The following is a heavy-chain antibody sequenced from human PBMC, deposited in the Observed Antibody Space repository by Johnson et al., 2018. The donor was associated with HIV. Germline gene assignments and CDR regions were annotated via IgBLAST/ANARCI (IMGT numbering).Heavy chain of an antibody. CDR3: AKDMGVDTAMNPWAFDI. J-gene: IGHJ3*02. D-gene: IGHD5-18*01. V-gene: IGHV3-20*04. CDR1: GFTFDDYG. Sequence: VQLVESGGGVVRPGGSLRLSCAASGFTFDDYGMSWVRQAPGKGLEWVSGINWNGGSTGYVASVKGRFTISRDNAKNTLYLQMNSLRAEDTAVYYCAKDMGVDTAMNPWAFDIWGQGTMVTVSS. CDR2: INWNGGST.